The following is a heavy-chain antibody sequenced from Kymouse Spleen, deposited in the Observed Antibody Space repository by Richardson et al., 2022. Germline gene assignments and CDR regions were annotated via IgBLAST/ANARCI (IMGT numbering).Heavy chain of an antibody. CDR3: ARQDSGSYYYYGMDV. Sequence: QLQLQESGPGLVKPSETLSLTCTVSGGSISSSSYYWGWIRQPPGKGLEWIGSIYYSGSTYYNPSLKSRVTISVDTSKNQFSLKLSSVTAADTAVYYCARQDSGSYYYYGMDVWGQGTTVTVSS. J-gene: IGHJ6*02. CDR1: GGSISSSSYY. V-gene: IGHV4-39*01. D-gene: IGHD1-26*01. CDR2: IYYSGST.